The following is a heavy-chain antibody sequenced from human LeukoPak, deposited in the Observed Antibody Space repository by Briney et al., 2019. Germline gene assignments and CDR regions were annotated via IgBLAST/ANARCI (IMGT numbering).Heavy chain of an antibody. CDR3: ARKLIVGATFDY. CDR2: IFYTGST. CDR1: GGSIRGDY. D-gene: IGHD1-26*01. Sequence: SETLCLTCAVSGGSIRGDYWSGGREPPGEGRWWRGYIFYTGSTKYNPSLKSRVITSVDKSKNEFSLKLSSVTAADTAVYYCARKLIVGATFDYWGQGTLVTVSS. J-gene: IGHJ4*02. V-gene: IGHV4-59*01.